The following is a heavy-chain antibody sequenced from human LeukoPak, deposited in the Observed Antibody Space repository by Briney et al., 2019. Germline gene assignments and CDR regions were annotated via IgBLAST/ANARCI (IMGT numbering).Heavy chain of an antibody. CDR3: AGGEYSGPFDY. CDR1: GGSISSGGYY. D-gene: IGHD1-26*01. CDR2: IYYSGST. Sequence: SETLSHTCTVSGGSISSGGYYWSWIRQHPGKGLEWIGYIYYSGSTYYNPSLKSRVTISVDTSKNQFSLKLSSVAAADTAVYYCAGGEYSGPFDYWGQGTLVTVSS. J-gene: IGHJ4*02. V-gene: IGHV4-31*03.